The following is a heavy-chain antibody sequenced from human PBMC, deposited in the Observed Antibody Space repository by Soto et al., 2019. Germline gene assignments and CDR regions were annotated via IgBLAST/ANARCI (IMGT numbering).Heavy chain of an antibody. V-gene: IGHV4-59*01. CDR1: GVSSTSFY. CDR2: IFDNGDV. Sequence: QVRLRESGPGLVRPSETLSLTCTVSGVSSTSFYWSWIRQSPGKGLEWIGYIFDNGDVKYNPSLMSRLTMSIDMSKNEFSLRLKSVTAADTAMYYCARGWGSKWYYFDSWGEGTLVTVSS. J-gene: IGHJ4*02. CDR3: ARGWGSKWYYFDS. D-gene: IGHD3-16*01.